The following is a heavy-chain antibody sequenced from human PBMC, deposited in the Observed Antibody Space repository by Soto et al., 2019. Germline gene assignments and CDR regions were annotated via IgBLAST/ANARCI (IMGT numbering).Heavy chain of an antibody. Sequence: GASVKVSCKVSGYTLTELSMHWVRQAPGKGLEWMGGFDPEDGETIYAQKFQGRVTMTEDTSTDTAYMELSSLRSEDTAVYYCATDLSHSSGWFYYGMDVWGQGTTVTV. CDR1: GYTLTELS. CDR2: FDPEDGET. J-gene: IGHJ6*02. CDR3: ATDLSHSSGWFYYGMDV. D-gene: IGHD6-19*01. V-gene: IGHV1-24*01.